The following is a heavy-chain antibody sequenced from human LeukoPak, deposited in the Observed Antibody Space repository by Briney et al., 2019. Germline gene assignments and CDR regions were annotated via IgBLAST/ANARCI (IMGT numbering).Heavy chain of an antibody. CDR2: MDPDSGNT. V-gene: IGHV1-8*03. Sequence: GASVKVSCKASGYTFTAYYIHWVRQAPGQGLEWMGWMDPDSGNTGYAQKFQGGLTITRDTSISTAYMELRGLTSEDTAVYYCARETRSSSVLNPWGQGTLVTVSS. CDR3: ARETRSSSVLNP. J-gene: IGHJ5*02. D-gene: IGHD6-13*01. CDR1: GYTFTAYY.